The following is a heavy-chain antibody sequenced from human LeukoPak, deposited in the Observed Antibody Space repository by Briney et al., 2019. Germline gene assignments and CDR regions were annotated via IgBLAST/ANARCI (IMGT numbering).Heavy chain of an antibody. CDR1: GFTFSSYG. CDR3: AKDPCGTMIRGVICWFDP. D-gene: IGHD3-10*01. J-gene: IGHJ5*02. Sequence: GGSLRLSCAASGFTFSSYGMSWVRQAPGKGLEWVSGISGTGGSTYYADSVKGRFTISRDNSKNTLYLRMNNLRAEDTAVYYCAKDPCGTMIRGVICWFDPWGQGTLVTVSS. CDR2: ISGTGGST. V-gene: IGHV3-23*01.